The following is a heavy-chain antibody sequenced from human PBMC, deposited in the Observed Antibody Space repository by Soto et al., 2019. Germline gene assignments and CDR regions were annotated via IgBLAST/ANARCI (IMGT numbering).Heavy chain of an antibody. CDR3: ARAIKRWEVNYYFDF. CDR2: IVVDSNTA. Sequence: QVQLVQSGAEVKKPGSSVKVSCKASGGTFSTYAISWVRQAPGHGPEWMGGIVVDSNTAEYSQRFQDRVTITADTSTDTLYMELGSLTFEDTAVYYCARAIKRWEVNYYFDFWGQGTLVTVSS. J-gene: IGHJ4*02. V-gene: IGHV1-69*06. CDR1: GGTFSTYA. D-gene: IGHD1-26*01.